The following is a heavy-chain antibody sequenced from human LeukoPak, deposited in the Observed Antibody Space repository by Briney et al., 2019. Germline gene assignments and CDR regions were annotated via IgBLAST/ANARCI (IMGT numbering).Heavy chain of an antibody. CDR3: ARGRYDFWSGYYSYYYYYYMDV. D-gene: IGHD3-3*01. CDR2: IYYSGST. Sequence: SETLSLTCTVSGGSISSYYWSWIRQPPAKGLEWIGYIYYSGSTNYNPSLKSRVTISVDTSKNQFSLKLSPVTAADTAVYYCARGRYDFWSGYYSYYYYYYMDVWGKGTTVTVSS. V-gene: IGHV4-59*01. CDR1: GGSISSYY. J-gene: IGHJ6*03.